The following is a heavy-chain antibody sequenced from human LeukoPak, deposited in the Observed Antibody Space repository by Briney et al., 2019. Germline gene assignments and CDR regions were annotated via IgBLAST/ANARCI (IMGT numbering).Heavy chain of an antibody. CDR1: EFTFSSYV. Sequence: GGSLRLSCTASEFTFSSYVMSWVRQAPGEGLEWVLAISSSGGTTYYADSVKGRFTISRDNSKNTLYLQMNSLRAEDTAVYYCARCRLGMSSARSLGDYWGQGTLVAVSS. CDR3: ARCRLGMSSARSLGDY. CDR2: ISSSGGTT. V-gene: IGHV3-23*01. D-gene: IGHD7-27*01. J-gene: IGHJ4*02.